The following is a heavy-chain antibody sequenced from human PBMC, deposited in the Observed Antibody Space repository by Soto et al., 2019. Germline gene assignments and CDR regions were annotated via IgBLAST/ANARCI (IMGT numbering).Heavy chain of an antibody. CDR3: ARETSTGTFDY. CDR1: GGTFSSYA. D-gene: IGHD4-17*01. V-gene: IGHV1-69*13. J-gene: IGHJ4*02. CDR2: IIPIFGTA. Sequence: SVKVSCKASGGTFSSYAISWVRQAPGQGLGWMGGIIPIFGTANYAQKFQGRVTITADESTSTAYMETSSLRCEDTAVYYCARETSTGTFDYWGQGTLVTVSS.